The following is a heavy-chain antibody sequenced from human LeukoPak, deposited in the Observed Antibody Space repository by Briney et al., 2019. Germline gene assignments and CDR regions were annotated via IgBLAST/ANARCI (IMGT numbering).Heavy chain of an antibody. CDR2: ISFDGSNK. J-gene: IGHJ4*02. V-gene: IGHV3-30*03. D-gene: IGHD6-19*01. Sequence: PGGSLRLSCAASGFTFSSYGMHWVRQAPGKGLDWVAVISFDGSNKYYADSVKGRFTISRDNSKNTLDLQMNSLRAEDTAVYYCAMGGQKSIAVTVWGQGTLVTVSS. CDR3: AMGGQKSIAVTV. CDR1: GFTFSSYG.